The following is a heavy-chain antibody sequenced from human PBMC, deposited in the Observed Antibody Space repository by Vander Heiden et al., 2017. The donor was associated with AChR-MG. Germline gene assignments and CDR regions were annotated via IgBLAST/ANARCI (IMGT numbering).Heavy chain of an antibody. CDR2: IYYSGST. D-gene: IGHD6-6*01. V-gene: IGHV4-61*01. CDR1: GGSVSSGSYY. Sequence: QVQLQESGPGLVKPSETLSLTCTVSGGSVSSGSYYWSWIRQPPGKGLEWIGYIYYSGSTNYNPSLKSRVTISVDTSKNQFSLKLSSVTAADTAVYYCARAARAFNYFDYWGQGTLVTVSS. J-gene: IGHJ4*02. CDR3: ARAARAFNYFDY.